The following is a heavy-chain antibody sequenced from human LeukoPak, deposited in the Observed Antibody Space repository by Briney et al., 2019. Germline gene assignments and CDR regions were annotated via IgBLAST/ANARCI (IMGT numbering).Heavy chain of an antibody. CDR3: AREHRYSSSWYDY. D-gene: IGHD6-13*01. J-gene: IGHJ4*02. CDR2: IYYSGST. V-gene: IGHV4-39*07. Sequence: PSETLSLTCTVSGGSISSSSYYWGWIRQPPGKGLEWIGSIYYSGSTYYNPSLKSRVTISVDTSKNQFSLKLSSVTAADTAVYYCAREHRYSSSWYDYWGQGTLVTVSS. CDR1: GGSISSSSYY.